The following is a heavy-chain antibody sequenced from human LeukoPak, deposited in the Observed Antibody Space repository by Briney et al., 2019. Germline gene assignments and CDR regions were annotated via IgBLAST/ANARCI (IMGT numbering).Heavy chain of an antibody. D-gene: IGHD3-3*01. CDR3: ARSLIRFLEWLSN. CDR2: IIPIFGTA. Sequence: ASVTVSCKASGGTFSSYAISWVRQAPGQGLEWMGGIIPIFGTANYAQKFQGRVTITTDESTSTAYMELSSLRSEDTAVYYCARSLIRFLEWLSNWGQGTLVTVSS. CDR1: GGTFSSYA. J-gene: IGHJ4*02. V-gene: IGHV1-69*05.